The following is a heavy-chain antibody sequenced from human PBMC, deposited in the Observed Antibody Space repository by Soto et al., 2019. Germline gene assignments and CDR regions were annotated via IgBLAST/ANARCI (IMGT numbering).Heavy chain of an antibody. D-gene: IGHD2-2*01. J-gene: IGHJ3*02. CDR1: GFIFSSYG. Sequence: GRPLRLSCAASGFIFSSYGMHLVRQSPGKGLEWVALITYAGSNKNYADSVKGRFTISRDNSKKTLHLQMNSLRAEDTAVYYCARSDQYQVFAFDIWGQGTMVTVS. V-gene: IGHV3-30*03. CDR3: ARSDQYQVFAFDI. CDR2: ITYAGSNK.